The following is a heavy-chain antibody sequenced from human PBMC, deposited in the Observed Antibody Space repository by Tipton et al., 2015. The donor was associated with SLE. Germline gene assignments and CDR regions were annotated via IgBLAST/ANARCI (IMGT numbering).Heavy chain of an antibody. D-gene: IGHD6-13*01. CDR1: DGSLSGYY. Sequence: TLSLTCTVFDGSLSGYYWAWLRPSPGKGLEWIGEISHDGGANYNPSLESRGTISLETSKNQFSLKLTSVTAADTAVYYCARDGGQRVISGTYDFYYYGLDVWGQGTTVTVYS. J-gene: IGHJ6*02. CDR2: ISHDGGA. CDR3: ARDGGQRVISGTYDFYYYGLDV. V-gene: IGHV4-34*01.